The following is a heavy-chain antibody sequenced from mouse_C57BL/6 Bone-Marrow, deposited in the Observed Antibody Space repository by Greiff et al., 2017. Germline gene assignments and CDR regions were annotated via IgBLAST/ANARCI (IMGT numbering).Heavy chain of an antibody. CDR2: ILPGSGST. CDR3: ARSPLNYYGSRYYFDY. CDR1: GYTFTGYW. V-gene: IGHV1-9*01. J-gene: IGHJ2*01. Sequence: VQRVESGAELMKPGASVKLSCKATGYTFTGYWIEWVKQRPGHGLEWIGEILPGSGSTNYNEKFKGKATFTADTSSNTAYMQLSSLTTEDSAIYYCARSPLNYYGSRYYFDYWGQGTTLTVSS. D-gene: IGHD1-1*01.